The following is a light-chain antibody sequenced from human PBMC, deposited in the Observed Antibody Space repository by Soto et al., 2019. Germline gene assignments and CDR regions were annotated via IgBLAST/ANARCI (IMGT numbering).Light chain of an antibody. V-gene: IGLV2-8*01. CDR2: EVS. J-gene: IGLJ2*01. CDR1: SSDVGGYNS. Sequence: QSVLTQPPSASGYPGQSVTISCTGTSSDVGGYNSVSWYQHHPGKAPKLMIYEVSKRPSGVPDRFSGSKSGNTASLTVSGLQAEDEADYYCSSYAGSSSFVIFGGGTKLTVL. CDR3: SSYAGSSSFVI.